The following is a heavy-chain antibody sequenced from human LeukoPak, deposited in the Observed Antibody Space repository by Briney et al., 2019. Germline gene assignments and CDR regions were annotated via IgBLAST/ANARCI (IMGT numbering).Heavy chain of an antibody. CDR2: IYYSGST. CDR3: ARGNRRLGYYGSGSRLPYDY. V-gene: IGHV4-59*12. D-gene: IGHD3-10*01. J-gene: IGHJ4*02. CDR1: GGSIRTYY. Sequence: SQTLSLTFTVSGGSIRTYYWSWIRQPPGKGLEWIGYIYYSGSTKYNPSLKSRVTISVDTSKNQFSLKLISVTAADTAVYFCARGNRRLGYYGSGSRLPYDYWGQGTLVTVSS.